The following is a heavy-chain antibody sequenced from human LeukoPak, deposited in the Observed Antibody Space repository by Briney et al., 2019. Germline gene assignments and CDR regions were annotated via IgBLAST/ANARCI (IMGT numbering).Heavy chain of an antibody. J-gene: IGHJ4*02. CDR1: GFTFSSYA. D-gene: IGHD1-26*01. Sequence: GGSLRLSCAASGFTFSSYAMSWVRQAPGRGLEWVSAIGGSGVATYYADSVKGRFTISRDNSKNTLYLQMNSLRAEDTAVYYCAKTGGGYYYRGEFDYWGQGALVTVSS. CDR2: IGGSGVAT. V-gene: IGHV3-23*01. CDR3: AKTGGGYYYRGEFDY.